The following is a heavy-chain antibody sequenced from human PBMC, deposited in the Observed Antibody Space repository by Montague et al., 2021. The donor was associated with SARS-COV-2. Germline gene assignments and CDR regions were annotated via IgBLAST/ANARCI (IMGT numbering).Heavy chain of an antibody. CDR2: INHSGST. V-gene: IGHV4-34*01. J-gene: IGHJ6*03. CDR1: GGSFSGYY. Sequence: SETLSLTCAVYGGSFSGYYWSWIRQPPGKGLEWIGEINHSGSTNYNPSLTSRVTISMDTSKNQFSLKLSSVTAADTAVYYCARGVRQLGVRYYYYYIDVWDKGTTVTVSS. CDR3: ARGVRQLGVRYYYYYIDV. D-gene: IGHD6-6*01.